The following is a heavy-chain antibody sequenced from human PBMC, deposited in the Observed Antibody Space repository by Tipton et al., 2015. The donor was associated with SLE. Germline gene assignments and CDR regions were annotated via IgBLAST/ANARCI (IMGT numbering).Heavy chain of an antibody. CDR3: ARDSPTVAGTFDS. J-gene: IGHJ4*02. D-gene: IGHD6-19*01. CDR1: GGSITNTIYY. CDR2: IYYSGTT. Sequence: TLSLTCTVSGGSITNTIYYWGWIRQPPGKGLEWIGTIYYSGTTYYNPSLKSRVTISVDTSRNQFSLNLNSVTAADTAVYYCARDSPTVAGTFDSWGQGTLVIVS. V-gene: IGHV4-39*01.